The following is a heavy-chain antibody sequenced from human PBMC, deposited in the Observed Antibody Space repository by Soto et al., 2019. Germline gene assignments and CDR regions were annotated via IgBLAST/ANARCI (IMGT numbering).Heavy chain of an antibody. CDR3: ARDSGAKLSSS. Sequence: SVKVSCKASGGTFSSYRFNWVRQARGQGLEWLGGIVPIYRTADYAQKFQGRVTITADESTRTVYMELSSLKSQDTVLYYCARDSGAKLSSSWGQGTLVTVSS. CDR2: IVPIYRTA. D-gene: IGHD6-13*01. CDR1: GGTFSSYR. V-gene: IGHV1-69*13. J-gene: IGHJ4*02.